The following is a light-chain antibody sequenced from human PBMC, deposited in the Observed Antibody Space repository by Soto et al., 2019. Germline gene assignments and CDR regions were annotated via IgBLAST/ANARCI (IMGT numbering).Light chain of an antibody. J-gene: IGKJ5*01. CDR3: QQGDATPFT. CDR1: QTINNH. Sequence: DIQMTQSPSSLSASVGDTVSITCRPSQTINNHLNWFQQKPGEAPNLLIYTASTLQSGVPSRFSGSGSGTDFTLTISNLHPEDFATYYCQQGDATPFTFGQGTRLEI. V-gene: IGKV1-39*01. CDR2: TAS.